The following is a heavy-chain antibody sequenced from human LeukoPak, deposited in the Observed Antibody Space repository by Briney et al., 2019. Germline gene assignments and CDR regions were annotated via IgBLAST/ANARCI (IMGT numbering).Heavy chain of an antibody. CDR3: ARDRWYYGSGSYYNSLWWFDP. CDR2: IYYSGST. Sequence: SETLSLTCTVSGGSISSSSYYWGWIRQPPGKGLEWIGSIYYSGSTYYNPSLKSRVTISVDTSKNQFSLKLSSVTAADTAVYYCARDRWYYGSGSYYNSLWWFDPWGQGALVTASS. CDR1: GGSISSSSYY. D-gene: IGHD3-10*01. J-gene: IGHJ5*02. V-gene: IGHV4-39*07.